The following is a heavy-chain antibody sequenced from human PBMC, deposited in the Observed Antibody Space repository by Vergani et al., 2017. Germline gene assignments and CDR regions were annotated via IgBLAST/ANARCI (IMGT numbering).Heavy chain of an antibody. CDR1: GFTFSSYG. CDR2: IWYDGSNK. CDR3: ARDKLNNYGSGSYYSRGAGYMDV. Sequence: QLQLLESGGGVVQPGRSLRLSCAASGFTFSSYGMHWVRQAPGKGLEWVAVIWYDGSNKYYADSVKGRFTISRDNSKNTPYLQTNSLRAEDTAVYYWARDKLNNYGSGSYYSRGAGYMDVWGKGTTVTVSS. D-gene: IGHD3-10*01. V-gene: IGHV3-33*01. J-gene: IGHJ6*03.